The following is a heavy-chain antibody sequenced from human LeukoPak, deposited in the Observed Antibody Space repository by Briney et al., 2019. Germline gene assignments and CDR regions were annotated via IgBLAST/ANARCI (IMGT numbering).Heavy chain of an antibody. CDR1: GGTFSSYD. V-gene: IGHV1-69*06. Sequence: ASVTVSCKASGGTFSSYDISWVRQAPGQGLEWMGGIIPMFGTANYAQKFQGRVTISADKSTSTAYMELSSLRSEDTAVYYCASGRTDIVVVPATLRNYFFDYWGQGTLVTVSS. D-gene: IGHD2-2*01. CDR3: ASGRTDIVVVPATLRNYFFDY. J-gene: IGHJ4*02. CDR2: IIPMFGTA.